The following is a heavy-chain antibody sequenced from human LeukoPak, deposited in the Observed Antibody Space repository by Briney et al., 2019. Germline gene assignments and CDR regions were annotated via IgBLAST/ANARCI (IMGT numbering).Heavy chain of an antibody. Sequence: PGGSLRLSCSASGFTFSSYAMHWARQAPGKGLEYVSGIRSNGGTTYYADSVQGRFTISRDNSKNTLYLQMSSLRPEDTAVYYCVKFGIALAGSLNDYFFDYWGQGTLVTVSS. CDR2: IRSNGGTT. D-gene: IGHD6-19*01. J-gene: IGHJ4*02. CDR3: VKFGIALAGSLNDYFFDY. V-gene: IGHV3-64D*06. CDR1: GFTFSSYA.